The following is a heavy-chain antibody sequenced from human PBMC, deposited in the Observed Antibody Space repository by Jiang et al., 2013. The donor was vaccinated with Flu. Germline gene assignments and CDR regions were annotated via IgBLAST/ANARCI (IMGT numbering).Heavy chain of an antibody. V-gene: IGHV4-39*01. D-gene: IGHD3-10*01. J-gene: IGHJ4*02. CDR1: GGSISSSSYY. CDR2: IYYSGST. Sequence: PGLVKPSETLSLTCTVSGGSISSSSYYWGWIRQPPGKGLEWIGSIYYSGSTYYNPSLKSRVTISVDTSKNQFSLKLSSVTAADTAVYYCARHYLWFGELYFDYWGQGTLVTVSS. CDR3: ARHYLWFGELYFDY.